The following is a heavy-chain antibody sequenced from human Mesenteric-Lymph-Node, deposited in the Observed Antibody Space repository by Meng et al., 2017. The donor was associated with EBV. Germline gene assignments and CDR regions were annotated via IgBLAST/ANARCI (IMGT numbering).Heavy chain of an antibody. CDR2: VNRCGRA. D-gene: IGHD3-10*01. J-gene: IGHJ4*02. Sequence: QGQLSQWGTGLLTPAESLSLTCAFYGVSFSGFHWSWVRQPPGMGLEWIGEVNRCGRATYNPSLKSRLTRSVDTSKNHFSLRLSSVTAADTAVYSCVRGYGSGSYRYFDYWGQGTLVTVSS. V-gene: IGHV4-34*01. CDR3: VRGYGSGSYRYFDY. CDR1: GVSFSGFH.